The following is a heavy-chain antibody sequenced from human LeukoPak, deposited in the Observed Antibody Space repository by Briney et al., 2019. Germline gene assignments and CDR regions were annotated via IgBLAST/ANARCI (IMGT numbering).Heavy chain of an antibody. V-gene: IGHV7-4-1*02. CDR3: GVNTAMALGYGMDV. CDR2: INTNTGNP. J-gene: IGHJ6*02. D-gene: IGHD5-18*01. CDR1: GYTFTSYA. Sequence: ASVKVSCKASGYTFTSYAMNWVRQAPAQGLEWMGWINTNTGNPTYAQGFTGRFVFSLDTSVSTAYLQISSLKAEDTAVYYCGVNTAMALGYGMDVWGQGTTVTVSS.